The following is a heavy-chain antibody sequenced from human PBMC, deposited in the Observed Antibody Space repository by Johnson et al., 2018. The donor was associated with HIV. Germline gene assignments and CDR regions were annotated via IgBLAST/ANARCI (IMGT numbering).Heavy chain of an antibody. CDR3: AREDSGSTGAFEI. D-gene: IGHD1-26*01. Sequence: QVQLVESGGGVVQPGGSLRLSCAASGFTFTSYGMHWVRQAPGKGLEWVAFIRYDGSNKYYADSVKGRFTISRDNSKNTLYLQMNSLRGEDTAVYYCAREDSGSTGAFEIWGQGTMVTVSS. V-gene: IGHV3-30*02. CDR1: GFTFTSYG. J-gene: IGHJ3*02. CDR2: IRYDGSNK.